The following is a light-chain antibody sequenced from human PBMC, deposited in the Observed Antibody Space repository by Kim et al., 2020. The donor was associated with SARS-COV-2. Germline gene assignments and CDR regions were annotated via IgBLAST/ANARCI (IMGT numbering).Light chain of an antibody. CDR2: GTS. CDR1: QSVSTSY. Sequence: FPGERGTLSCRASQSVSTSYLAWYQQKPGQAPRLLIYGTSNRATGIPDRFSGSGSGTDFTLTINRMEPEDIAVYYCQHYGSSPLTFGGGTKVDIK. J-gene: IGKJ4*01. CDR3: QHYGSSPLT. V-gene: IGKV3-20*01.